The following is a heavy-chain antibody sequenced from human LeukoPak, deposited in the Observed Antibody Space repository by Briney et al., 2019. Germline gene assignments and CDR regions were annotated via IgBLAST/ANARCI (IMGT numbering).Heavy chain of an antibody. J-gene: IGHJ4*02. V-gene: IGHV3-33*06. CDR3: AKARYYYDSSGYFPLDY. Sequence: QAGRSLRLSCAASGFTFSSYGMHWVRQAPGKGLEWVAVIWYDGSSKYYADSVKGRFTISRDNSKNTLYLQMNSLRAEDTAVYYCAKARYYYDSSGYFPLDYWGQGTLVTVSS. CDR2: IWYDGSSK. D-gene: IGHD3-22*01. CDR1: GFTFSSYG.